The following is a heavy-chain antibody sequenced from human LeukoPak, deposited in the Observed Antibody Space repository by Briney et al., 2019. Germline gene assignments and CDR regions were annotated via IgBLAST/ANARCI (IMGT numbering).Heavy chain of an antibody. CDR2: ICGSVVNT. CDR3: AKDLLDRVGATRTKNWFDP. Sequence: GGSLRLSCAPSGFTFSSYAMSGLPQAPAKGLEWVASICGSVVNTYYAHSVKGGFTISRDNSENTLYLHMNSLRAEDTALYYCAKDLLDRVGATRTKNWFDPWGQGTMVTVSS. D-gene: IGHD1-26*01. CDR1: GFTFSSYA. V-gene: IGHV3-23*01. J-gene: IGHJ5*02.